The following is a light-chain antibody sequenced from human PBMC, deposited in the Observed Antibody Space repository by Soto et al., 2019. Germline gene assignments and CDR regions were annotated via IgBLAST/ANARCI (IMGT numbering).Light chain of an antibody. V-gene: IGKV3-11*01. CDR1: QSVSTY. J-gene: IGKJ2*01. CDR3: QQRDNRPYT. CDR2: HAS. Sequence: EIVLTQSPATLSLSPGERATLSCRASQSVSTYVAWYQQKPGRAPRLVLYHASNRATGIPARFSGSGSETDFTLSISSLEPEDFAVYYCQQRDNRPYTFGQGTRLEI.